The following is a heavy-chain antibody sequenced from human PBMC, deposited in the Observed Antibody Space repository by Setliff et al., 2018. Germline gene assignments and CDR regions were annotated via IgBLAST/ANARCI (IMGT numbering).Heavy chain of an antibody. J-gene: IGHJ4*02. CDR2: ISGGGSST. CDR1: GFTFSSYA. CDR3: VNGGATSPLRY. V-gene: IGHV3-23*01. Sequence: PGGSLRLSCAASGFTFSSYAMNWVRQGPGKGLEWVSAISGGGSSTYSADSVKGRFTISRDDSKNTLYLQMNSLRVEDTAIYYCVNGGATSPLRYWGQGTQVTVSS. D-gene: IGHD2-2*01.